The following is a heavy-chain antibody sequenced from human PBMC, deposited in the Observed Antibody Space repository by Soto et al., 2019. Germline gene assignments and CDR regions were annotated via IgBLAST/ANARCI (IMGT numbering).Heavy chain of an antibody. CDR2: IYRGGDI. D-gene: IGHD3-3*01. CDR3: ARDRRDGDTI. V-gene: IGHV3-66*01. Sequence: EVQVVESGGGLVQPGGSLRLSCAASGFSVSSYYMSWFRQAAGKGLEWVSVIYRGGDIYYADSVQGRFTTSRDISRNSLDLQMNSLRVEDTAVYYCARDRRDGDTIWGQGAVVTVSS. J-gene: IGHJ4*02. CDR1: GFSVSSYY.